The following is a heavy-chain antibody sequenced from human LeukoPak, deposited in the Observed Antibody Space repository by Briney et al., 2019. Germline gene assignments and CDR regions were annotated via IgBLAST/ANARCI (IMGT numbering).Heavy chain of an antibody. CDR2: IYSGGST. J-gene: IGHJ4*02. V-gene: IGHV3-53*01. Sequence: GGSLRLSCAASGFTFSSYSMNWVRQAPGKGLEWVSAIYSGGSTYYADSVKGRFTISRDNSKNTLYLQMNSLRAEDTAVYYCARGGAVAGTGGFDYWGQGTLVTVSS. CDR1: GFTFSSYS. CDR3: ARGGAVAGTGGFDY. D-gene: IGHD6-19*01.